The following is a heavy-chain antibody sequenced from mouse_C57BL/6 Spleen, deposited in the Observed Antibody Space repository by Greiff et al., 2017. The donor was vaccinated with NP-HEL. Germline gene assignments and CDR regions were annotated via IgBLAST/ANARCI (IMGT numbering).Heavy chain of an antibody. V-gene: IGHV1-50*01. Sequence: QVHVKQPGAELVKPGASVKLSCKASGYTFTSYWMQWVKQRPGQGLEWIGEIDPSDSYTNYNQKFKGKATLTVDTSSSTAYMQLSSLTSEDSAVYYCARGGGSGNYWGQGTSVTVSS. J-gene: IGHJ4*01. CDR2: IDPSDSYT. CDR3: ARGGGSGNY. CDR1: GYTFTSYW. D-gene: IGHD3-2*02.